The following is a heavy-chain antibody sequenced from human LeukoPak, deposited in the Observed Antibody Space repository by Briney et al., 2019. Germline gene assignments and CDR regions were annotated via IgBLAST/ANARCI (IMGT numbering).Heavy chain of an antibody. D-gene: IGHD6-13*01. CDR2: IYYSGST. CDR1: GGSISSYY. J-gene: IGHJ5*02. V-gene: IGHV4-59*08. Sequence: PSETLSLTCTVSGGSISSYYWSWIRQPPGKGLGWIGYIYYSGSTNYNPSLKSRVTISVDTSKNQFSLKLSSVTAADTAVYYCARHGRTGYFYHWGQGTLVTVSS. CDR3: ARHGRTGYFYH.